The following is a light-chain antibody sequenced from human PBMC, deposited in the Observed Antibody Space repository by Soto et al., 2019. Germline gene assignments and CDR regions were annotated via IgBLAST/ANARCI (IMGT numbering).Light chain of an antibody. Sequence: IQLTQSPSSLSASVGDRVTITCRASQGISSYLAWYQQKPGRAPNLLIYVASTLQSGVPSRFSGSGSGTDFTLTISSLQPEDFATYYCQQSYSTPRTFGQGTKVDIK. V-gene: IGKV1-39*01. CDR1: QGISSY. J-gene: IGKJ1*01. CDR2: VAS. CDR3: QQSYSTPRT.